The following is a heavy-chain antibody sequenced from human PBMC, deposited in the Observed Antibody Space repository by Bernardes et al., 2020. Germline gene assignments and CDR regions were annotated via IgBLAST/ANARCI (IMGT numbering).Heavy chain of an antibody. V-gene: IGHV4-34*01. Sequence: SETLSLTCAVYGGSISDYYWSWIRQPPGKGLEWIGEINHSGSTNYNPSPKSRATMSVDTSKDQFSLRLGSVTAADTAVYYCARGGHCINGVCRNWSDPWGQGTLVTVSS. J-gene: IGHJ5*02. D-gene: IGHD2-8*01. CDR1: GGSISDYY. CDR2: INHSGST. CDR3: ARGGHCINGVCRNWSDP.